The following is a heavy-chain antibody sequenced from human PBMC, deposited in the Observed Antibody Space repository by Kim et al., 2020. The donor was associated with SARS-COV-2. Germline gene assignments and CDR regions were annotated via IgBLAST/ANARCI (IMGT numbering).Heavy chain of an antibody. J-gene: IGHJ4*02. CDR3: ASPGGDSYVFDY. V-gene: IGHV1-69*01. D-gene: IGHD5-18*01. Sequence: NYAQKFQGRVTITADESTSTAYMELSSLRSEDTAVYYCASPGGDSYVFDYWGQGTLVTVSS.